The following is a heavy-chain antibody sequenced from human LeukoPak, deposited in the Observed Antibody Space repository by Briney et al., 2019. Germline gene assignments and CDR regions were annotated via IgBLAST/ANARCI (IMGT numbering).Heavy chain of an antibody. CDR1: GFTFSSYW. Sequence: GGSLRLSCAASGFTFSSYWMSWVRQAPGKGLEWVANIQQGGSEKYYVDSVQGRFTTSRDNAKNSLYLQMNSLRAVDTAVYYCARVGHDSSGYGIDHWGQGTLVTVSS. J-gene: IGHJ4*02. V-gene: IGHV3-7*01. D-gene: IGHD3-22*01. CDR3: ARVGHDSSGYGIDH. CDR2: IQQGGSEK.